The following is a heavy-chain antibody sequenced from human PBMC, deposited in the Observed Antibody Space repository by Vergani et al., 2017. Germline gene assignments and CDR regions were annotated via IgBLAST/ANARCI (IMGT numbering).Heavy chain of an antibody. J-gene: IGHJ6*02. D-gene: IGHD3-10*01. V-gene: IGHV3-21*01. CDR3: ARDGDGSGSYRYYYYYGMDV. CDR1: GFTFSSYS. Sequence: EVQLVESGGGLVKPGGSLRLSCAASGFTFSSYSMNWVRQAPGKGLEWVSSISSSSSYIYYADSVKGRFTISRDNAKNSLYLQMNSLRAEDTAVYYCARDGDGSGSYRYYYYYGMDVWGQGTTVTVSS. CDR2: ISSSSSYI.